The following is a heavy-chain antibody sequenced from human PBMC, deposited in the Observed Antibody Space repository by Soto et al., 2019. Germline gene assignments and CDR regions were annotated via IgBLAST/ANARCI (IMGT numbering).Heavy chain of an antibody. CDR1: GGSVSSGSYY. CDR2: XXYXGXX. CDR3: AKNLPRTGRFDY. Sequence: SETLSLTCTVSGGSVSSGSYYWSWIRQPTGKGLEWXGSXXYXGXXXYXXSLKSRTTISVDRSRNQFSLQVSSVTAADTAVYYCAKNLPRTGRFDYWGQGTVVTVSS. V-gene: IGHV4-39*01. J-gene: IGHJ4*02.